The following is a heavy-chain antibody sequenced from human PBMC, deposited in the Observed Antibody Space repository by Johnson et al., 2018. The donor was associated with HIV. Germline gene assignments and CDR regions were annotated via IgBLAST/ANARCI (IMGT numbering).Heavy chain of an antibody. Sequence: QVQLLESGGGVVQPGRSLRLSCAASGLIFSSYDMHWVRQAPGKGLEWVAFIRYDGSNKYYVDSVKGRFTISRDNSKNTFYLQMNSLRGDDTAVYYCAKASTPTMIVVVISAFDIWGQGTMVTVSS. CDR1: GLIFSSYD. J-gene: IGHJ3*02. CDR2: IRYDGSNK. V-gene: IGHV3-30*02. D-gene: IGHD3-22*01. CDR3: AKASTPTMIVVVISAFDI.